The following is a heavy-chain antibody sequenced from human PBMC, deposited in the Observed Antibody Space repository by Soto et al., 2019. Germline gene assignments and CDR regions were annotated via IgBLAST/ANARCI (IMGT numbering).Heavy chain of an antibody. Sequence: SETLSLTCGVHGGPFSGFFWSWIRQSPGKGLEWIGEFNPGGSTNYTPSLKSRLTISADRSTSQVSLRLTSVTAADAAVYLCARSAASFGGASYLGAWGQVTLVTVSS. D-gene: IGHD1-26*01. V-gene: IGHV4-34*01. CDR1: GGPFSGFF. CDR3: ARSAASFGGASYLGA. CDR2: FNPGGST. J-gene: IGHJ5*02.